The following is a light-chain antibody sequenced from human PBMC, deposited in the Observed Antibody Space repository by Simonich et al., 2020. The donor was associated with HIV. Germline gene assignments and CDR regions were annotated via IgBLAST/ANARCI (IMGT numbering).Light chain of an antibody. CDR1: QSVNSN. J-gene: IGKJ4*01. CDR2: GAS. V-gene: IGKV3-15*01. Sequence: EVVVTQSPATLSVSPVERATLSCRASQSVNSNLAWYQQKPGLPPRLLIYGASTRATGIPARFSGSGSGTEFTLTISSMQSEDFAVYSCQQYNDWPTFGGGTKVEIK. CDR3: QQYNDWPT.